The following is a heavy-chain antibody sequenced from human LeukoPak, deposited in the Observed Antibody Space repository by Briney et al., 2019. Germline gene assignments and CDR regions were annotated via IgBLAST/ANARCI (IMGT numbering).Heavy chain of an antibody. Sequence: GASVKVSCKASGYTFTGYYMHWVRQAPGQGLEWMGWINPNSGGTNYAQKFQGWVTMTRDTSISTAYMELSRLRSDDTAVYYCAREKVARTRDAFDIWGQGTMVTVSS. CDR3: AREKVARTRDAFDI. CDR2: INPNSGGT. V-gene: IGHV1-2*04. J-gene: IGHJ3*02. CDR1: GYTFTGYY. D-gene: IGHD1-7*01.